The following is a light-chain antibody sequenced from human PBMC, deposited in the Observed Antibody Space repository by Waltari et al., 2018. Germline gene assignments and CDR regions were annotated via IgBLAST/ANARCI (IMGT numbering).Light chain of an antibody. J-gene: IGLJ1*01. Sequence: QSALTQPPSASGSPGQSVTISCTGTSTAVGGYKYVTWYQHHPVKAPKVMIYEVSKRPSGVPDRFSGSKSGNTASLTVSGLQAEDEADYYCSSYAGSTYVFGTGTKVTVL. V-gene: IGLV2-8*01. CDR2: EVS. CDR1: STAVGGYKY. CDR3: SSYAGSTYV.